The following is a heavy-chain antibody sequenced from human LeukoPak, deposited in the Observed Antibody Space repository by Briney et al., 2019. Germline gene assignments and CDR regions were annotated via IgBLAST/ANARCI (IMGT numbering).Heavy chain of an antibody. CDR3: ATHYPYCSSTSCHPRYYYYMDV. CDR1: GYTFTSYY. Sequence: ASVKVSCKASGYTFTSYYMHWVRQAPGQGLEWMGIINPSGGSTSYAQKFQGRVTMTEDTSTDTAYMELSSLRSEDTAVYYCATHYPYCSSTSCHPRYYYYMDVWGKGTTVTVSS. V-gene: IGHV1-46*01. D-gene: IGHD2-2*01. CDR2: INPSGGST. J-gene: IGHJ6*03.